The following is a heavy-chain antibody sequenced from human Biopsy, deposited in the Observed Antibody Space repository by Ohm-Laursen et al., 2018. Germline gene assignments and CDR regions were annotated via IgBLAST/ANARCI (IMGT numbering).Heavy chain of an antibody. J-gene: IGHJ4*02. Sequence: SDTLSLTCAVSGDSIHSNYWNWIRQPAGKGLEWIGRIFSGGTTNYNPSLQSRVTMSIDASKNQFPLRLNSVTAADTAVYYCAREAGEHSLLGLDHWGQGALVTVSS. CDR3: AREAGEHSLLGLDH. CDR1: GDSIHSNY. CDR2: IFSGGTT. D-gene: IGHD1/OR15-1a*01. V-gene: IGHV4-4*07.